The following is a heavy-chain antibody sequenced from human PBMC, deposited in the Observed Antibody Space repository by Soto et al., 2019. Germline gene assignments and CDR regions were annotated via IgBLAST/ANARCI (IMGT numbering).Heavy chain of an antibody. Sequence: GGSLRLSCAASGFTFSSYWMSWVRQAPGKGLEWVANIKQDGSKKYYVDSVKGRFTISRDNAKNSLYLQMNSLRAEDTAVYYCAREGGGYYGSGSYSYYYGMDVWGQGTTVTVSS. CDR2: IKQDGSKK. CDR3: AREGGGYYGSGSYSYYYGMDV. D-gene: IGHD3-10*01. J-gene: IGHJ6*02. CDR1: GFTFSSYW. V-gene: IGHV3-7*01.